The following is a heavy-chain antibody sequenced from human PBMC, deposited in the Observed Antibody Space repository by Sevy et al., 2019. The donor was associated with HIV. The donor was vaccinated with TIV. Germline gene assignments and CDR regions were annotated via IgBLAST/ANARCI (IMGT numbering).Heavy chain of an antibody. CDR1: GFTFSSYS. Sequence: GGSLRLSCAASGFTFSSYSMNWVRQAPGKGLEWVSYISSSSSTIYYADSVKGRFTISRDNAKNSLYLQMNSLRAEDTAVYYCARGKVYYYGSGSAGDFDYWGQGTLVTVSS. CDR3: ARGKVYYYGSGSAGDFDY. J-gene: IGHJ4*02. CDR2: ISSSSSTI. V-gene: IGHV3-48*01. D-gene: IGHD3-10*01.